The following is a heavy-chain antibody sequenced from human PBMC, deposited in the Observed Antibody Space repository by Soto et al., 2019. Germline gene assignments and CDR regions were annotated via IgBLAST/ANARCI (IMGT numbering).Heavy chain of an antibody. Sequence: SETLSLTCTVSGGSVSSGSYYWSWIRQPPGKGLEWIGYIYYSGSTNYNPSLKSRVTISVDTSKNQFSLKLSSVTAADTAVYYCARDFSNIVATIDPYYYGMDVWGQGTTVTVSS. CDR2: IYYSGST. CDR1: GGSVSSGSYY. J-gene: IGHJ6*02. V-gene: IGHV4-61*01. CDR3: ARDFSNIVATIDPYYYGMDV. D-gene: IGHD5-12*01.